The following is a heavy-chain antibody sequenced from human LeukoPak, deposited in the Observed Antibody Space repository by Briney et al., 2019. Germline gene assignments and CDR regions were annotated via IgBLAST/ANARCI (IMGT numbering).Heavy chain of an antibody. D-gene: IGHD3-3*01. CDR1: GGTFSSYA. V-gene: IGHV1-69*05. CDR2: IIPIFGTA. CDR3: ATGPHLRFLEWLPNDY. Sequence: SVKVSCKASGGTFSSYAISWVRQAPGQGLEWMGRIIPIFGTANYAQKFQGRVTITTDESTSTAYMELSSLRSEDTAVYCCATGPHLRFLEWLPNDYWGQGTLVTVSS. J-gene: IGHJ4*02.